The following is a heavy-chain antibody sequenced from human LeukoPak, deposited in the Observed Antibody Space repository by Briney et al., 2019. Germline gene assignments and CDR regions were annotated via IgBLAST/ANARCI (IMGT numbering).Heavy chain of an antibody. CDR1: GFTFSSYA. V-gene: IGHV3-23*01. Sequence: GGSLRLSCAASGFTFSSYAMSWVRQAPGKGLEWVSAISGSGGSTYYADSVKGRFTISRDNAENSLYLQMNSLRAEDTAVYYCARDLAPEGFWWARYYYYYMDVWGKGTTVTISS. CDR3: ARDLAPEGFWWARYYYYYMDV. J-gene: IGHJ6*03. CDR2: ISGSGGST. D-gene: IGHD2-21*01.